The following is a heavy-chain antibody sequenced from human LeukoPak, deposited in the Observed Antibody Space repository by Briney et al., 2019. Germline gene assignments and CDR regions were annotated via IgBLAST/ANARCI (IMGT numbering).Heavy chain of an antibody. D-gene: IGHD2-15*01. CDR2: ISTSSIYI. Sequence: SGRSLRLSCAASGFTFSSYSMNWVRQAPGKGLEWVSSISTSSIYIYYADSVKGRFTISRDNAKNSLYLQMNSLRAEDTALYYCARGATYCAGGSCSRFDPWGQGTLVTVSS. J-gene: IGHJ5*02. CDR3: ARGATYCAGGSCSRFDP. V-gene: IGHV3-21*01. CDR1: GFTFSSYS.